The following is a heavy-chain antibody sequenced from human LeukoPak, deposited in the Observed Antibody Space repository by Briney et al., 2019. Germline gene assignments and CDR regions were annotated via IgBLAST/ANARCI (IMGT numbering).Heavy chain of an antibody. Sequence: GGSLRLSCAASGFTFSNYWMHWVRHAPGKGLVWVSRINIDGSGTNYADSVKGRFTISRDNAKNTLYLQMKSLRAEDTAVYYCARVGSSRSWYVLSYFDYWGQGTLVTVSS. D-gene: IGHD6-13*01. J-gene: IGHJ4*02. CDR3: ARVGSSRSWYVLSYFDY. CDR2: INIDGSGT. V-gene: IGHV3-74*01. CDR1: GFTFSNYW.